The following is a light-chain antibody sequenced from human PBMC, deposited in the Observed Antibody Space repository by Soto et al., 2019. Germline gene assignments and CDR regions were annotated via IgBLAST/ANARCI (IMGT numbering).Light chain of an antibody. Sequence: EIVLTQSPGTLSLSPGERATLSCRASQSVSSSYLAWYQQKPGQAPRLLIYGASSRATGIQDSFSGSGSGTDFTLTISRLEPEDFAVYYCQQYGSSPRTFGQGTKVEIK. V-gene: IGKV3-20*01. CDR1: QSVSSSY. CDR3: QQYGSSPRT. CDR2: GAS. J-gene: IGKJ1*01.